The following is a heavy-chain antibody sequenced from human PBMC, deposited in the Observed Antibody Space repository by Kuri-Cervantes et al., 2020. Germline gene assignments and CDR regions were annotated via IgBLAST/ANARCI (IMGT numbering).Heavy chain of an antibody. J-gene: IGHJ2*01. D-gene: IGHD6-13*01. CDR2: IKSKTDGGTT. CDR1: GFSFTNVW. CDR3: TTILYSLYWYFDL. Sequence: ETLSLTCAASGFSFTNVWMSWVRQAPGKGLEWVGRIKSKTDGGTTDYAALVKGRFTISRDDSKNTLYLQMNSLKTEDTAVYYCTTILYSLYWYFDLWGRGTLVTVSS. V-gene: IGHV3-15*01.